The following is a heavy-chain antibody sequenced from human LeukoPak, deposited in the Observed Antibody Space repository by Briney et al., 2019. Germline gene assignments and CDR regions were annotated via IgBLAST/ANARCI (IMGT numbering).Heavy chain of an antibody. CDR2: IIPIFRTA. D-gene: IGHD6-13*01. V-gene: IGHV1-69*13. CDR3: PRGPLGAAAAGTKAFDI. J-gene: IGHJ3*02. CDR1: GGTFSSYV. Sequence: SVKVSCKASGGTFSSYVISWVRQAPGQGREGMGGIIPIFRTANYPQTFQDRVTLTADESTRTAYMALSSLRSEDTAVYYCPRGPLGAAAAGTKAFDIWGQGTMVTVSS.